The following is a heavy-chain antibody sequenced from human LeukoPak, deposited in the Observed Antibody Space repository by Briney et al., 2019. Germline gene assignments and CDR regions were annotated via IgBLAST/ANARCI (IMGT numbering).Heavy chain of an antibody. V-gene: IGHV5-51*01. CDR3: ARHRIVYDSSGKYYFDY. Sequence: GESLKISCKGSGYSFTSYWIGWVRQMPGKGLEWMGIIYPGDSDTRYSPSFQGQVTISADKSISTAYQQWSSLKASDTAMYYCARHRIVYDSSGKYYFDYWGQGTLVTVSS. CDR2: IYPGDSDT. CDR1: GYSFTSYW. D-gene: IGHD3-22*01. J-gene: IGHJ4*02.